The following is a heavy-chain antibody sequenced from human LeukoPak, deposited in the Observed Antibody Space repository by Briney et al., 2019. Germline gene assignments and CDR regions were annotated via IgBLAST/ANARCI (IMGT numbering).Heavy chain of an antibody. CDR2: IYSGGST. D-gene: IGHD3-10*01. CDR3: ARDPSGYFDY. J-gene: IGHJ4*02. V-gene: IGHV3-66*02. Sequence: PGGSLRLSCTACGFTVRTNYMSWVRQAPWKGLEWVSVIYSGGSTYYADSVKGRFTISRDNSKNTLYLQMNSLRAEDTAVYYCARDPSGYFDYWGQGTLVTVSS. CDR1: GFTVRTNY.